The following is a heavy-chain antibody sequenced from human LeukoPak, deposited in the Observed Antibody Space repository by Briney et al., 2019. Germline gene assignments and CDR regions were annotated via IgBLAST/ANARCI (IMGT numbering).Heavy chain of an antibody. Sequence: SQTLSLTCTVSGGSISSGGYYWSWIRQHPGKGLEWIGYIYYSGSTYFNPSLKSRVTISVDTSKNQFSLKLSSVTAADTAVYYCASSTTCYTCGLDAWGKGTTVTVSS. CDR3: ASSTTCYTCGLDA. CDR2: IYYSGST. V-gene: IGHV4-31*03. D-gene: IGHD2-2*02. J-gene: IGHJ6*04. CDR1: GGSISSGGYY.